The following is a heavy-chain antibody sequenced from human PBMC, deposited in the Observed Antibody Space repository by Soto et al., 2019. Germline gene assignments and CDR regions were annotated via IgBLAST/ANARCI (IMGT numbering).Heavy chain of an antibody. CDR3: ASQSSTDYYYYGMDV. J-gene: IGHJ6*02. CDR1: GFTFYDYA. V-gene: IGHV3-9*01. Sequence: GGSLSLSCAASGFTFYDYAMHGVRQALGKGLEWVSGISWNSGSIGYADSVKGRFTISRDNAKNSLYLQMNSLRAEDTALYYCASQSSTDYYYYGMDVWGQGTTVTVSS. CDR2: ISWNSGSI. D-gene: IGHD3-10*01.